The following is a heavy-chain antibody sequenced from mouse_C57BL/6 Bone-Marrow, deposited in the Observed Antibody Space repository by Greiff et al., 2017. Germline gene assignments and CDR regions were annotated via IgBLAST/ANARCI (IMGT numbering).Heavy chain of an antibody. V-gene: IGHV1-26*01. CDR2: INPNNGGT. CDR3: ERGGSTYWYFDV. D-gene: IGHD1-1*01. Sequence: VQLKQSGPELVKPGASVKISCKASGYTFTDYYMNWVKQSHGKSLEWIGDINPNNGGTSYNQKFKGKATLTVDKSSSTAYMELRSLTSEDSAVYYCERGGSTYWYFDVWGTGTTVTVSS. CDR1: GYTFTDYY. J-gene: IGHJ1*03.